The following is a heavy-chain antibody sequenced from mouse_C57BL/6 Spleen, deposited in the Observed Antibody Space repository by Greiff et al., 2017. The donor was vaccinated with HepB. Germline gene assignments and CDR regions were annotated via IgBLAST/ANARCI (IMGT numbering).Heavy chain of an antibody. V-gene: IGHV1-80*01. J-gene: IGHJ1*03. Sequence: VQLQQSGAELVKPGASVKISCKASGYAFSSYWMNWVKQRPGKGLEWIGQIYPGDGDTNYNGKFKGKATLTADKSSSTAYMQLSSLTSEDSAVYFCARRGTVVAPWYFDVWGTGTTVTVSS. CDR3: ARRGTVVAPWYFDV. CDR1: GYAFSSYW. CDR2: IYPGDGDT. D-gene: IGHD1-1*01.